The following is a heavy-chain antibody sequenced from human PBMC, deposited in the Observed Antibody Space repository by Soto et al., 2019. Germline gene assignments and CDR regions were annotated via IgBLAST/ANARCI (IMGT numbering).Heavy chain of an antibody. CDR1: GYTFTGYY. CDR3: ARQRGVIPAAYYFDY. Sequence: ASVKVSCKASGYTFTGYYMHWVRQAPGQGLEWMGWINPNSGGTNYAQKFQGWVTMTRDTSISTAYMELSRLRSDDTAVYYCARQRGVIPAAYYFDYWGQGXLVTVYS. V-gene: IGHV1-2*04. J-gene: IGHJ4*02. CDR2: INPNSGGT. D-gene: IGHD3-16*02.